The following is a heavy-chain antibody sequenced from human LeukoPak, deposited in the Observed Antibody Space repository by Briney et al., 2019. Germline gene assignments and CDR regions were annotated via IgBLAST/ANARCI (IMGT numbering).Heavy chain of an antibody. J-gene: IGHJ4*02. CDR1: GHTFTSYG. Sequence: ASVKVSCKASGHTFTSYGISWVRQAPGQGLEWMGWISAYNGNTNYAQKLQGRVTMTTDTSTSTAYMELRSLRSDDTAVYYCARDLSAAGKEYYFDYWGQGTLVTVSS. V-gene: IGHV1-18*01. CDR2: ISAYNGNT. D-gene: IGHD6-13*01. CDR3: ARDLSAAGKEYYFDY.